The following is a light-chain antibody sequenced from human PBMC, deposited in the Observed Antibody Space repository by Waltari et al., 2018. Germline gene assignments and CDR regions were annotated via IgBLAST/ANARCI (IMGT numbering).Light chain of an antibody. CDR3: QQYYDLPLT. J-gene: IGKJ4*01. V-gene: IGKV1-33*01. CDR2: DAS. Sequence: DIQMTQSPSSLSASVGDIVSITCQASQDIRNFLNWFQLKPGKPPKVLIYDASNLETGVPSRFSGRKSGTEFTLTISGLQPEDFATYFCQQYYDLPLTFGGGTKVEI. CDR1: QDIRNF.